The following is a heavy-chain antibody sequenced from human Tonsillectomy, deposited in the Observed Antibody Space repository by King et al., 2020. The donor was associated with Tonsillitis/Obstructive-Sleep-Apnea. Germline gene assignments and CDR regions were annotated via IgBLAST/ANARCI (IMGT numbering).Heavy chain of an antibody. D-gene: IGHD4-11*01. J-gene: IGHJ4*02. CDR2: IGIRGSTI. CDR3: ARGTTIFDY. Sequence: QLVQSGGGLVQPGGSLRLSCAASGFTFSSYDMNWVRQTPGKGLEWISYIGIRGSTIYSADSVKGRFTISRDNAKNSLYLQMNSLRDEDTAVYYCARGTTIFDYWGQGTLVTVSS. CDR1: GFTFSSYD. V-gene: IGHV3-48*02.